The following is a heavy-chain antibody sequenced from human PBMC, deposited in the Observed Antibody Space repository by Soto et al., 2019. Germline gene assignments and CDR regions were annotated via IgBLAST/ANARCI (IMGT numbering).Heavy chain of an antibody. V-gene: IGHV1-69*13. CDR1: GGTFSSYA. Sequence: SVKVSCKASGGTFSSYAISWVRQAPGQGLEWMGGIIPIFGTANYAQKFQGRVTITADESTSTAYMELSSLRSEDTAVYYCARAYYYDRSGYFPDAFDIWGQGTMVTVSS. CDR3: ARAYYYDRSGYFPDAFDI. D-gene: IGHD3-22*01. J-gene: IGHJ3*02. CDR2: IIPIFGTA.